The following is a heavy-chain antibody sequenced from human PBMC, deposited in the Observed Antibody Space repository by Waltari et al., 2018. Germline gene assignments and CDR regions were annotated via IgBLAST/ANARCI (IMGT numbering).Heavy chain of an antibody. CDR2: ISGSGGST. J-gene: IGHJ6*02. Sequence: EVQLLESGGGLVQPGGSLRLSCAASGFTFSSYAMSWVRQAPGKGLEWVSAISGSGGSTYSADSVKGRFTISRDNSKNTLYLQINSLRAEDTAVYYCAKDRSSGWYYYYYGMDVWGQGTTVTVSS. D-gene: IGHD6-19*01. V-gene: IGHV3-23*01. CDR1: GFTFSSYA. CDR3: AKDRSSGWYYYYYGMDV.